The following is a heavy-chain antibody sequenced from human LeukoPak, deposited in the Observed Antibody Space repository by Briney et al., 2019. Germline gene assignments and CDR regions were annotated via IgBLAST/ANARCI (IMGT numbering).Heavy chain of an antibody. V-gene: IGHV3-23*01. J-gene: IGHJ4*02. CDR2: ISGSGDNT. CDR1: GFTFNNYA. CDR3: AKFAEGYCSSPTCYGYFDY. Sequence: PGGSLRLSCAASGFTFNNYAVSWVRQAPGKGLEWVSGISGSGDNTYYVDSVKGRFTISRDNSKNTLYLQMNSLRAEDTAVYFCAKFAEGYCSSPTCYGYFDYWGQGTLVTVSS. D-gene: IGHD2-2*01.